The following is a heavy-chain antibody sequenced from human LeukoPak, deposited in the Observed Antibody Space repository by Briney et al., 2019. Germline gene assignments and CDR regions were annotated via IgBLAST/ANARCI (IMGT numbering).Heavy chain of an antibody. CDR2: MNPNSGNT. Sequence: ASVKVSCKASGYTFTSYDINWVRQATGQGLEWMGWMNPNSGNTGYAQKFQGRVTITRNTSISTAYMELSSLRSEDTAVYYCARGGRGYYDSSGYYYGVDYWGQGTLVTVSS. J-gene: IGHJ4*02. D-gene: IGHD3-22*01. CDR1: GYTFTSYD. V-gene: IGHV1-8*03. CDR3: ARGGRGYYDSSGYYYGVDY.